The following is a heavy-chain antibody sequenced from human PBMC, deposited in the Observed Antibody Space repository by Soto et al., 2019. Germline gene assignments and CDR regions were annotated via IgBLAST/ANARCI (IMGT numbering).Heavy chain of an antibody. CDR3: AGGPPIVVVVAAAPCNWFDP. CDR1: GGSFSGYY. Sequence: SETLSLTCAAYGGSFSGYYWSWIRQPPGRGLEWIGEINHSGSTNYNPSLKSRVTTSVDTSTNQFSLMLSSVTAADTAVYYCAGGPPIVVVVAAAPCNWFDPWGQGTLVTVSS. D-gene: IGHD2-15*01. V-gene: IGHV4-34*01. CDR2: INHSGST. J-gene: IGHJ5*02.